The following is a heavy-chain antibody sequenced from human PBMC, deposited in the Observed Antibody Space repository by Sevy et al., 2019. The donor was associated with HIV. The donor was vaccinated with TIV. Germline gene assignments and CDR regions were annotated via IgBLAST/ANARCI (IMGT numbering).Heavy chain of an antibody. CDR3: AREISHDGPYYYGMDV. J-gene: IGHJ6*02. CDR2: IYSGGST. V-gene: IGHV3-53*01. D-gene: IGHD1-1*01. Sequence: GSLRLSCAASGFTVSSNYMSWVRQAPGKGLEWVSVIYSGGSTYYADSVKGRFTISRDNSKNTLYLQMNSLRAEDTAVYYCAREISHDGPYYYGMDVWGQGTTVTVSS. CDR1: GFTVSSNY.